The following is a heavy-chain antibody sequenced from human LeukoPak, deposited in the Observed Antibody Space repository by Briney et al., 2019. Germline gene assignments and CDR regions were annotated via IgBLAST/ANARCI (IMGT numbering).Heavy chain of an antibody. Sequence: GGSLRLSCAASGFTFSSYSMNWVRQAPGKGLEWVSYISSSSSTIYYADSVKGRFTISRDNAKNSLYLQMNSLRAEDTAVYYCAREYGSGGEGYYYYYYYMDVWGKGTTVTVSS. J-gene: IGHJ6*03. CDR1: GFTFSSYS. V-gene: IGHV3-48*04. CDR3: AREYGSGGEGYYYYYYYMDV. CDR2: ISSSSSTI. D-gene: IGHD3-10*01.